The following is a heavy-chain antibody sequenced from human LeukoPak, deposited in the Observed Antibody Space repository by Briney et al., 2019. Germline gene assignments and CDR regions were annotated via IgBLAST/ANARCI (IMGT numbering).Heavy chain of an antibody. CDR1: GYTFTSYY. V-gene: IGHV1-46*01. CDR3: ARVPILGDYYYYGMDV. Sequence: ASVKVSCKASGYTFTSYYTHWVRQAPGQGLEWMGIINPSGGSTSYAQKFQGRVPMTRDTSTSTVYMELSSLRSEDTAVYYCARVPILGDYYYYGMDVWGQGTTVTVSS. J-gene: IGHJ6*02. D-gene: IGHD3-16*01. CDR2: INPSGGST.